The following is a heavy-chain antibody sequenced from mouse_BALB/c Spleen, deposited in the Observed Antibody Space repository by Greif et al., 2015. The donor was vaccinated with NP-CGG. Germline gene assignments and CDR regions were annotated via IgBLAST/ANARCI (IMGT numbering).Heavy chain of an antibody. CDR3: TRLNGNYGGGSHFDY. V-gene: IGHV1S81*02. CDR2: INPSNGGT. Sequence: QVQLKQSGAELVKPGASVKLSCKASGYTFTSYYMYWVKQRPGQGLEWIGEINPSNGGTNFNEKFKSKATLTVDKSSTTAYMQLSSLTSEDSAVYYCTRLNGNYGGGSHFDYWGQGTTLTVSS. J-gene: IGHJ2*01. CDR1: GYTFTSYY. D-gene: IGHD2-1*01.